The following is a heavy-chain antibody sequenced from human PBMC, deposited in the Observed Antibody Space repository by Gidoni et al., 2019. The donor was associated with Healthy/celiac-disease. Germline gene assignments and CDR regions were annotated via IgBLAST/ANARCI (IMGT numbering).Heavy chain of an antibody. D-gene: IGHD5-18*01. CDR1: AFTFSSYA. V-gene: IGHV3-30-3*01. Sequence: QVQLVESGGGVVQPGRSLRLSCAASAFTFSSYAMHWVRQAPGKGLEWVAVISYDGSNKYYADSVKGRFTISRDNSKNTLYLQMNSLRAEDTAVYYCARDLSGYSYGFLDYWGQGTLVTVSS. CDR2: ISYDGSNK. CDR3: ARDLSGYSYGFLDY. J-gene: IGHJ4*02.